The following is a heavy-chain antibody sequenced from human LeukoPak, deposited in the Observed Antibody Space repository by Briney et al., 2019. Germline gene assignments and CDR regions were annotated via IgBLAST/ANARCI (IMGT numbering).Heavy chain of an antibody. D-gene: IGHD3-9*01. CDR3: AGPVLTGYYSDYFDY. CDR1: GFTFSSYL. CDR2: IKQDGSEK. Sequence: PGGSLRLSCAASGFTFSSYLMSWVRQAPGKGLEWVANIKQDGSEKYYVDSVKGRFTISRDNAKNSLYLQMNSLRAEDTAVYYCAGPVLTGYYSDYFDYWGQGTLVTVSS. J-gene: IGHJ4*02. V-gene: IGHV3-7*01.